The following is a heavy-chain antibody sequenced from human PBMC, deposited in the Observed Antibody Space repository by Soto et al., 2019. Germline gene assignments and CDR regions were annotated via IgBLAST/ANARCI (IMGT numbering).Heavy chain of an antibody. V-gene: IGHV4-34*01. CDR3: ARCGPVGSGSYYGLDYYYYMDV. D-gene: IGHD3-10*01. CDR1: GGSFSGYY. CDR2: INHSGST. Sequence: SETLSLTCAVYGGSFSGYYWSWIRQPPGKGLEWIGEINHSGSTNYNPSHKSRVNISVDTSKNQFSLKLSSVTAADTAVYYCARCGPVGSGSYYGLDYYYYMDVWGKGTTVTVSS. J-gene: IGHJ6*03.